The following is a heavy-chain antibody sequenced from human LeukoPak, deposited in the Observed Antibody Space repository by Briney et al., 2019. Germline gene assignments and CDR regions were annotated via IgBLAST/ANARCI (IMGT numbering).Heavy chain of an antibody. Sequence: GGSLRLSCAASGFTFSSYWMSWVRQAPGKGLEWVANIKQDGREKYYVDSVKGRFTISRDNAKNSLYLQMNSLRAEDTAVYYCAAEVDTAMVSRYFDYWGQGTLVTVSS. CDR1: GFTFSSYW. D-gene: IGHD5-18*01. CDR2: IKQDGREK. V-gene: IGHV3-7*01. CDR3: AAEVDTAMVSRYFDY. J-gene: IGHJ4*02.